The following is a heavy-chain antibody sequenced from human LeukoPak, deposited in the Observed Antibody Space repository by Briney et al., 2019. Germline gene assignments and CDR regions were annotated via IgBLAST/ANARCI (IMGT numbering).Heavy chain of an antibody. CDR3: AKGYSFGCCNYYYMDA. V-gene: IGHV3-23*01. Sequence: GGSLRLSCAASEFTFRSYAMSWVRQAPGKGLEWVSAISGSGATTYSADSVKGRFTISRDNSKNTLYLQMNRLRAEDTAVYYCAKGYSFGCCNYYYMDAWGKGTTVTVSS. CDR2: ISGSGATT. J-gene: IGHJ6*03. CDR1: EFTFRSYA. D-gene: IGHD5-18*01.